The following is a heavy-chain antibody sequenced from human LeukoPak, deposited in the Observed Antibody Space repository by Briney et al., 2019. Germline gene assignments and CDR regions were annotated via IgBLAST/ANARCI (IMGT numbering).Heavy chain of an antibody. CDR2: TNHSGST. Sequence: SETLSLTCAVYGGSFSGYYWSWIRQPPGKGLEWIGETNHSGSTNYNPSLKSRVTISVDTSKNQFSLKLSSVTAADTAVYYCARGPRYRASWFDPWGQGTLVTVSS. D-gene: IGHD1-26*01. J-gene: IGHJ5*02. V-gene: IGHV4-34*01. CDR3: ARGPRYRASWFDP. CDR1: GGSFSGYY.